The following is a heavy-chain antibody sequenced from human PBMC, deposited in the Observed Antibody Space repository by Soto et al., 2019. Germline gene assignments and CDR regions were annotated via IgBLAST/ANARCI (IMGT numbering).Heavy chain of an antibody. V-gene: IGHV1-69*02. CDR1: GGTFSSYT. D-gene: IGHD2-2*01. CDR3: ATYCSSIGCIRNSVISGSFDI. J-gene: IGHJ3*02. CDR2: IIPILGIA. Sequence: QVQLVQSGAEVKKPGSSVKVSCKASGGTFSSYTISWVRQAPGQGLEWMGRIIPILGIANYAQKFQGRVTITAYKSTSKVYIDLGSLRSGDRVVYYCATYCSSIGCIRNSVISGSFDIWGHGTMVTVSS.